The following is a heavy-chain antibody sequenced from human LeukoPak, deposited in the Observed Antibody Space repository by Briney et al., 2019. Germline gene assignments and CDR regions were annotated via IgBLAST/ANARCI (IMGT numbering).Heavy chain of an antibody. CDR1: GFTFSSYA. J-gene: IGHJ4*02. V-gene: IGHV3-23*01. Sequence: PGGSLRLSCAASGFTFSSYAMSWVRQAPGKGLEWVSAISGSGGSTYYADSVKGRFTISRDNSKNTLYLQMNSLRAEDTAVYYCAKTLPNYDFWSGYFSLDYWGQGTLVTVSS. CDR3: AKTLPNYDFWSGYFSLDY. D-gene: IGHD3-3*01. CDR2: ISGSGGST.